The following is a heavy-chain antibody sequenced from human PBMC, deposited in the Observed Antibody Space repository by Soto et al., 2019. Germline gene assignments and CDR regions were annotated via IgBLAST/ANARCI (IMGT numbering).Heavy chain of an antibody. J-gene: IGHJ4*01. Sequence: DAKSVVRGARGKGLEWVSAISGSGVSTYYADSVKGRFTISRDNSKNTLYLQMNSLRAEDTAVYYWARDSGSSAHSVYFDYWGHGALVTV. CDR2: ISGSGVST. CDR1: DA. CDR3: ARDSGSSAHSVYFDY. D-gene: IGHD3-22*01. V-gene: IGHV3-23*01.